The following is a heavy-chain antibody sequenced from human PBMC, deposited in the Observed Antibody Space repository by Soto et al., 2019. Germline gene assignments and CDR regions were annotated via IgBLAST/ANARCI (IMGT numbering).Heavy chain of an antibody. Sequence: ASVKVSCKAPGYTFTSYAMHWVRQAPGQRLEWMGWINAGNGNTKYSQKFQGRVTITRDTSASTAYMELSSLRSEDTAVYYCARDQYATYYYDSSGYFRPARYYYGMDVWGQGTTVTVSS. CDR1: GYTFTSYA. J-gene: IGHJ6*02. CDR2: INAGNGNT. CDR3: ARDQYATYYYDSSGYFRPARYYYGMDV. V-gene: IGHV1-3*01. D-gene: IGHD3-22*01.